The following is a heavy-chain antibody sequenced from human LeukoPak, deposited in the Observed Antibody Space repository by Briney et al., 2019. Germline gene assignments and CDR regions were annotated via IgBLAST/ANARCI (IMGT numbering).Heavy chain of an antibody. CDR3: AREAAAGTFYFDY. Sequence: SETLSLTCIVSGDSISNYYWSWLRQPAGKGLEWIGRIYTSGSTNYNPSLKSRVTMSVGTSKNQFSLKLTSVTAADTAVYYCAREAAAGTFYFDYWGQGTLVTVSS. CDR1: GDSISNYY. J-gene: IGHJ4*02. V-gene: IGHV4-4*07. CDR2: IYTSGST. D-gene: IGHD6-13*01.